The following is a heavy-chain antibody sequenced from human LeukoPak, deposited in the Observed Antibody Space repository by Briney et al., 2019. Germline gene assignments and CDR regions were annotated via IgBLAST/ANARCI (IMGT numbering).Heavy chain of an antibody. Sequence: GGSLRLSCAASGFTFSSYGMHWVRQAPGKGLEWVAVISYDGSNKYYADSVKGRFTISRDNSKNTLYLQMNSLRAEDTAAYYCAKGVAGTICDYWGQGTLVTVSS. J-gene: IGHJ4*02. CDR1: GFTFSSYG. CDR3: AKGVAGTICDY. CDR2: ISYDGSNK. V-gene: IGHV3-30*18. D-gene: IGHD6-19*01.